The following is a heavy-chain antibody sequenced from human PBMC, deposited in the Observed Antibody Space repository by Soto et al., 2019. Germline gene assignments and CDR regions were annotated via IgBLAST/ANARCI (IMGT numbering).Heavy chain of an antibody. CDR1: GGSISSSSYY. CDR2: IYYSGST. Sequence: QLQLQESGPGLVKPSETLSLTCTVSGGSISSSSYYWGWIRQPPGKGLEWIGSIYYSGSTYYNPSLKSRVTISVDTSKNQFSLKLSSVTAADTAVYYCASDINCISTSCDGALVYWGQGTLVTVSS. V-gene: IGHV4-39*01. J-gene: IGHJ4*02. CDR3: ASDINCISTSCDGALVY. D-gene: IGHD2-2*01.